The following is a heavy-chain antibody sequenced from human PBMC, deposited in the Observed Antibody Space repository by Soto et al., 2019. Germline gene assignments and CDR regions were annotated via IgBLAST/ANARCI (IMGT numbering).Heavy chain of an antibody. Sequence: HACSLGLCCASSVVTFISSWMYWVRQGPGKGLVWVSRISSDGRSTSYADSVKGRFTISRDNAKNTLYLQMNSLRAEDTAVYYCISVGPSFDYWGQGTLVTVSS. CDR2: ISSDGRST. D-gene: IGHD1-26*01. CDR1: VVTFISSW. CDR3: ISVGPSFDY. V-gene: IGHV3-74*01. J-gene: IGHJ4*02.